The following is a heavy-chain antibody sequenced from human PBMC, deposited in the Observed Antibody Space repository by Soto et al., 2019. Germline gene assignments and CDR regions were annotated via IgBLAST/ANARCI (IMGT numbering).Heavy chain of an antibody. Sequence: PSETLSLTCTVSGGSISRGGYYWSWIRQLPGKGLEWIGYIYYSGSTYYNPSLESRVTMSVDTSKNQFSLKLSSMTAADTAVYYCARSVDPWGQGTLVTVSS. V-gene: IGHV4-31*03. CDR1: GGSISRGGYY. J-gene: IGHJ5*02. CDR3: ARSVDP. CDR2: IYYSGST.